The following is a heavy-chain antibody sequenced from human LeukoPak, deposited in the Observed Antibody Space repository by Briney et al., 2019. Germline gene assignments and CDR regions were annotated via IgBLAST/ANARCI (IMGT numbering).Heavy chain of an antibody. V-gene: IGHV3-30-3*01. J-gene: IGHJ4*02. CDR2: ISYDGSNK. D-gene: IGHD6-13*01. Sequence: GGSLRLSCAASGFTFSTYWMSWVRQAPGKGLEWVAVISYDGSNKYYADSVKGRFTISRDNSKNTLYLQMNSLRAEDTAVYYCARDSSSCFDYWGQGTLVTVSS. CDR3: ARDSSSCFDY. CDR1: GFTFSTYW.